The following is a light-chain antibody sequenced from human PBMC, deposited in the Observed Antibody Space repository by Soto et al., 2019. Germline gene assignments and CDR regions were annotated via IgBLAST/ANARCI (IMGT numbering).Light chain of an antibody. CDR3: GTWDTSLSVGV. V-gene: IGLV1-40*01. Sequence: QSVLTQPPSVSGAPGQRVTISCTGSRSNIGAGYDVHWYQQLPGTAPKLLIYGNSNRPSGVPDRFSGSKSGTSASLAITGLQAEDEADYYCGTWDTSLSVGVFGGGTKLTVL. J-gene: IGLJ2*01. CDR1: RSNIGAGYD. CDR2: GNS.